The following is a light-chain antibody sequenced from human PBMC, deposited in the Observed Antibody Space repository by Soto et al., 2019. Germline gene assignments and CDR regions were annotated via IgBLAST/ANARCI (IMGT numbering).Light chain of an antibody. J-gene: IGKJ4*01. V-gene: IGKV3D-15*01. CDR2: DVS. Sequence: EIVLTQSPATLSLSPGERGTLSCRASESVTDYLAWYQQKPGQAPRLLVYDVSNRAAGIPTRFSGSGSGTEFTLTISNLQSEDFAVYYCQQYNDWPPLTFGGGTKVDIK. CDR1: ESVTDY. CDR3: QQYNDWPPLT.